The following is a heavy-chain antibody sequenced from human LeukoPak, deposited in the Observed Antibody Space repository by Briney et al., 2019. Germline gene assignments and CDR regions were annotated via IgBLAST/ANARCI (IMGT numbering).Heavy chain of an antibody. CDR2: IYSGGST. CDR3: ARDGSSGY. CDR1: GFTPSSNY. V-gene: IGHV3-66*01. D-gene: IGHD3-22*01. J-gene: IGHJ4*02. Sequence: GGSLRLSCAASGFTPSSNYMSWVRQAPGKGLEWVSVIYSGGSTYYTDYVKGRFTISRDNSKNTLYLQMNSLRAEDTAVYYCARDGSSGYWGQGTLVTVSS.